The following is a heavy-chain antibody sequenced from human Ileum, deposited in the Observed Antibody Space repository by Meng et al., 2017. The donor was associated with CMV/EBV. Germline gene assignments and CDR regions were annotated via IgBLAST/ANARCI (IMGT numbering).Heavy chain of an antibody. CDR3: ARGRRYLFY. CDR2: INQSGST. CDR1: GESFSGYY. J-gene: IGHJ4*02. Sequence: QVQLHQWGAGLLKPSETLSLTCAVYGESFSGYYWDWIRQSPGKGLEWIGQINQSGSTNYNPSLKSRVTISVDTSKNQFSLNLSSVTAADAAMYYCARGRRYLFYWSQGTLVTVSS. V-gene: IGHV4-34*01. D-gene: IGHD3-9*01.